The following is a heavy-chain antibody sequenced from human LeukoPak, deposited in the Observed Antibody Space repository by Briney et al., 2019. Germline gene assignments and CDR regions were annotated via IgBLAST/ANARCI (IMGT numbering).Heavy chain of an antibody. V-gene: IGHV3-23*01. J-gene: IGHJ6*03. CDR1: GFTVSSNY. D-gene: IGHD3-10*01. CDR3: AKDPMWFGEGDYKYYMDV. Sequence: PGGSLRLSCAASGFTVSSNYMSWVRQAPGKGPEWVSAISGSGGSTYYADSVKGRFTISRDNSKNTLYLQMNSLRVEDTALYYCAKDPMWFGEGDYKYYMDVWGKGTTVTVSS. CDR2: ISGSGGST.